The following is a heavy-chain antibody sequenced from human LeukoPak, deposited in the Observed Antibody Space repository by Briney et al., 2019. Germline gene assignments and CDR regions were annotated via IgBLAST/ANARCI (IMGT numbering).Heavy chain of an antibody. CDR3: ARGGPGLTAFDI. D-gene: IGHD3/OR15-3a*01. Sequence: KLQGRVTMTTDTSTSTAYMELRSLRSDDTAVYYCARGGPGLTAFDIWGQGTMVTVSS. V-gene: IGHV1-18*01. J-gene: IGHJ3*02.